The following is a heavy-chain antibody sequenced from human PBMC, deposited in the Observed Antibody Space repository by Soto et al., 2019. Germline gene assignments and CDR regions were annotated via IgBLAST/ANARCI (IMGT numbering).Heavy chain of an antibody. CDR3: ARRLSFVRGALVWGYMDV. V-gene: IGHV4-31*03. D-gene: IGHD3-10*01. J-gene: IGHJ6*03. CDR1: GGSITSGADY. CDR2: IYYTGST. Sequence: QVQLQESGPGLVKPSQTLSLTCTVSGGSITSGADYWTWIRQHPGKGLEWIGYIYYTGSTSYNPSLQSRLSIYVDTATNQFSLNLSSVPAANTAVYYCARRLSFVRGALVWGYMDVWGNGTTVTVSS.